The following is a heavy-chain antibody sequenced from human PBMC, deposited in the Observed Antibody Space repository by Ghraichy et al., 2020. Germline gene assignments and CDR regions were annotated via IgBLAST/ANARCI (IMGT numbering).Heavy chain of an antibody. J-gene: IGHJ4*02. D-gene: IGHD3-10*01. CDR2: INSNTGVT. CDR3: ARDDGSYGDY. CDR1: GYTFTGYY. V-gene: IGHV1-2*02. Sequence: ASVKASCKASGYTFTGYYLHWVRQAPGQGLEWMGWINSNTGVTNSAQKFQGRLTMTRDTSISTVYMELSGLTSDDTAVYYCARDDGSYGDYWGQGTLVTVSS.